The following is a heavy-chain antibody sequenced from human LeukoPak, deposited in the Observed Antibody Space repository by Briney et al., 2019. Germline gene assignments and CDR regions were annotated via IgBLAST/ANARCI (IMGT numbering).Heavy chain of an antibody. J-gene: IGHJ4*02. CDR2: SGTAGDT. D-gene: IGHD2-2*01. Sequence: HSGGSLRLSCAASGFTSSAYDMHWVRHITGGGLEWVSTSGTAGDTFYSDSVKGRFTISRENAKNSVHLQMNSLRVEDSAIYFCVRAAMPYIINGRRFDYWGQGTLVTVSS. CDR1: GFTSSAYD. CDR3: VRAAMPYIINGRRFDY. V-gene: IGHV3-13*04.